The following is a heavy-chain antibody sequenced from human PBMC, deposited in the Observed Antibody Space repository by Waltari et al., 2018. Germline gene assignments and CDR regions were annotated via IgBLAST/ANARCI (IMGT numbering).Heavy chain of an antibody. CDR1: GAFIRTETY. V-gene: IGHV4-39*01. CDR2: VYYTGTT. D-gene: IGHD5-18*01. CDR3: ASPPRGSSYGSYDY. Sequence: QMQLQESGPGLVKPSETLSLTCTVSGAFIRTETYWAWVRQPPGEGLEWIGSVYYTGTTYYHPSLKSRVTIFVDTSKNQFSLNLNSVTAADTAVYYCASPPRGSSYGSYDYWGQGTLVTVSS. J-gene: IGHJ4*02.